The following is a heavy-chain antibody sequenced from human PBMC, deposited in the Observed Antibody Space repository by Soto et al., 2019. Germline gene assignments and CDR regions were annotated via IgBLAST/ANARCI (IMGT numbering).Heavy chain of an antibody. CDR2: IRPSGGRT. CDR3: AREPNESYYFDY. CDR1: GYTFTNYY. Sequence: QVHLVQAGAEVKKPGASVKVSCKASGYTFTNYYIHWVRQAPGQGLEWLGIIRPSGGRTEYAQRFQGRGTMTRSTSTSTVYMELTSLTSEDTAVYYCAREPNESYYFDYWGQGTLVTVSS. V-gene: IGHV1-46*01. D-gene: IGHD5-18*01. J-gene: IGHJ4*02.